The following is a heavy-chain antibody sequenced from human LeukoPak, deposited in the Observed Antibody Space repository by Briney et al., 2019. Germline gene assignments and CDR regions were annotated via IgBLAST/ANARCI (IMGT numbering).Heavy chain of an antibody. D-gene: IGHD5-12*01. CDR1: GYTFTSYG. J-gene: IGHJ4*02. CDR3: ASEWLRYRANY. V-gene: IGHV1-69*13. CDR2: IIPIFGTA. Sequence: SVKVSCKASGYTFTSYGISWVRQAPGQGLEWMGGIIPIFGTANYAQKFQGRVTITADESTSTAYMELSSLRSEDTAVYYCASEWLRYRANYWGQGTLVTVSS.